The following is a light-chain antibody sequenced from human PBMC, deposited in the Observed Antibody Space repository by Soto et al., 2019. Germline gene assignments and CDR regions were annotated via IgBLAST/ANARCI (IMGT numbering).Light chain of an antibody. CDR3: CSYAGSYTLV. CDR1: SSDVGGYNF. V-gene: IGLV2-11*01. J-gene: IGLJ3*02. Sequence: QSALTQPRSVSGSPGQSVTISCTGTSSDVGGYNFVSWYQHHAGKAPKLMIYDVSKRPSGVPDRFSGSKSGSTASLTISGLQAEDEAEYYCCSYAGSYTLVFGGGTKVTVL. CDR2: DVS.